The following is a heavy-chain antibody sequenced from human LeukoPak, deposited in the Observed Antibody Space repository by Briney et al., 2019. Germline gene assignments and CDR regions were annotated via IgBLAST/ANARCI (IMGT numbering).Heavy chain of an antibody. V-gene: IGHV1-2*04. CDR3: ARDGYSSGCDAFDI. D-gene: IGHD6-19*01. J-gene: IGHJ3*02. CDR2: INPNSGGT. CDR1: GYTFTGYY. Sequence: ASVKVSCKASGYTFTGYYMHWVRQAPGQGLEWMGWINPNSGGTNYAQKFQGWVTMTRDTSISTAYMELSRLRSDDTAVYYCARDGYSSGCDAFDIWGQGTMVTVSS.